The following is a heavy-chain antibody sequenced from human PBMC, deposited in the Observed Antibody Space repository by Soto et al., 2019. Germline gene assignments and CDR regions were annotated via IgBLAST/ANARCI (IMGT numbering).Heavy chain of an antibody. V-gene: IGHV1-3*01. CDR2: INGGNGNT. D-gene: IGHD2-15*01. CDR3: ARERYCSGGSCYWFDP. Sequence: QVQIVQSEAEVKKPGASVKVSCKASGYTFTSYAMHWVRQAPGQRLEWMGWINGGNGNTKYSQKFQGRVTITRDTSASTAYMELSSLRSEDTAVYYCARERYCSGGSCYWFDPWGQGTLVTVSS. CDR1: GYTFTSYA. J-gene: IGHJ5*02.